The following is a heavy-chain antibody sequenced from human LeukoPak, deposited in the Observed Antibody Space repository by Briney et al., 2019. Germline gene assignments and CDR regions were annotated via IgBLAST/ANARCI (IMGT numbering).Heavy chain of an antibody. CDR1: GFTFSSYS. CDR3: ARSSPHCSSTSCYNDAFDI. D-gene: IGHD2-2*02. V-gene: IGHV3-21*01. Sequence: GGSLRLSCAASGFTFSSYSMNWVRQAPGKGLEWVSSISSSSSYIYYADSVKGRFTISRDNAKNSLYLQMNSLRAEDTAVYYCARSSPHCSSTSCYNDAFDIWGQGTMVTVSS. J-gene: IGHJ3*02. CDR2: ISSSSSYI.